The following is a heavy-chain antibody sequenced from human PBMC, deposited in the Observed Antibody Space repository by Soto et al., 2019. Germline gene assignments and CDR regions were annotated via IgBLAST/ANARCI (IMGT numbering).Heavy chain of an antibody. CDR2: ISSSGNRT. V-gene: IGHV3-30-3*01. Sequence: QVQLVESGGGVVQPGGSLRLSCAASGFIFSNYAMHWVRQAPGRGLEWVSAISSSGNRTVSADSVKGRFTVSRDNSKNMVDLKMKTLRAVDTAVDFCVRGDREDIAGGVGAGAGDYGMDVWGHGTSVSVSS. CDR1: GFIFSNYA. CDR3: VRGDREDIAGGVGAGAGDYGMDV. D-gene: IGHD2-15*01. J-gene: IGHJ6*02.